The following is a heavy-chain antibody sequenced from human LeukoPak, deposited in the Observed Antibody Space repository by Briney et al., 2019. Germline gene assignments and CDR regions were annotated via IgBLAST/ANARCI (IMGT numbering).Heavy chain of an antibody. J-gene: IGHJ4*02. CDR2: IYPGDSDT. V-gene: IGHV5-51*01. CDR3: ATRNSSWAPFDY. D-gene: IGHD6-13*01. CDR1: GYSFSSYW. Sequence: GESLQISCQGSGYSFSSYWIGWVRQLPGKGLEWMGIIYPGDSDTRYSPSFQGQVTISADKSISTAYLQWSSLKASDTAMYYCATRNSSWAPFDYWGQGSLVTVSS.